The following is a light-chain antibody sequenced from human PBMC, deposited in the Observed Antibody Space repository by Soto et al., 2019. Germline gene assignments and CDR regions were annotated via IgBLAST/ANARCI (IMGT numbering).Light chain of an antibody. CDR2: NDY. Sequence: QAVVTQPPSASGTPGQGVTISCSGSSSNIEENSVTWYQGLPGAAPRLLIYNDYERPSGVPDRFSGSKSGTSASLAISGLQSEDEADYYCTAWDDGLNAWLFGGGTKLTVL. J-gene: IGLJ3*02. CDR1: SSNIEENS. V-gene: IGLV1-44*01. CDR3: TAWDDGLNAWL.